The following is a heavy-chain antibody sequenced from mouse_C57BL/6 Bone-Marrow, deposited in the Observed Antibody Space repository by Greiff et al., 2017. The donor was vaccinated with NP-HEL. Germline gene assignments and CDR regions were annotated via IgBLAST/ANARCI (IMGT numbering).Heavy chain of an antibody. CDR3: ARGYYYGSSYHAWFAY. V-gene: IGHV1-82*01. CDR1: GYAFSSSW. D-gene: IGHD1-1*01. CDR2: IYPGDGDT. J-gene: IGHJ3*01. Sequence: QVQLQQSGPELVKPGASVKISCKASGYAFSSSWMNWVKQRPGKGLEWIGRIYPGDGDTNYNGKFKGKATLTADKSSSTAYMQLSSLTSEDSAVYFCARGYYYGSSYHAWFAYWGQGTLVTVSA.